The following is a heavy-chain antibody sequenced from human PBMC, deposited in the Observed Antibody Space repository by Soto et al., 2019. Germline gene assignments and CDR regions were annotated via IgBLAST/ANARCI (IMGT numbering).Heavy chain of an antibody. V-gene: IGHV4-59*01. CDR3: ARADGAAVAVPYYYYYGMDV. J-gene: IGHJ6*02. CDR2: IYYSGST. Sequence: SETLSLTCTVSGGSISSYYWSWIRQPPGKGLEWIGYIYYSGSTNYNPSLKSRVTISVDTSKNQFSLKLSSVTAADTAVYYCARADGAAVAVPYYYYYGMDVWGQGTTVTVSS. CDR1: GGSISSYY. D-gene: IGHD6-19*01.